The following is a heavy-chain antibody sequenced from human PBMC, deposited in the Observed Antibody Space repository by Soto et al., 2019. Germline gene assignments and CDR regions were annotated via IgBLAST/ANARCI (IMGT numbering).Heavy chain of an antibody. CDR3: ARTLGPQVTGYVDSDYRWTIDQ. J-gene: IGHJ4*02. Sequence: SLTICVTNTVSGGYFIPNCWAWIRQTPGKGLEWVGEINYSGSTYYNPSLLSRVTISADTSKNQFFLRLTSVTAADTGVYFCARTLGPQVTGYVDSDYRWTIDQWGQGTLVTVSS. CDR2: INYSGST. D-gene: IGHD4-4*01. CDR1: GGYFIPNC. V-gene: IGHV4-59*04.